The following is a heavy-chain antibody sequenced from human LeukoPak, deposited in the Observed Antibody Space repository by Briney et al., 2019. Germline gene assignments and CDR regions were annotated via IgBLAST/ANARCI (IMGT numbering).Heavy chain of an antibody. J-gene: IGHJ3*02. CDR1: GGSISSYY. Sequence: SETLSLTCTVSGGSISSYYWSWIRQPPGKGLEWIGEINHSGSTNYNPSLKSRVTISVDTSKNQFSLKLSSVTAADTAVYYCARPYILTGYYRGRNAFDIWGQGTMVTVSS. V-gene: IGHV4-34*01. CDR3: ARPYILTGYYRGRNAFDI. CDR2: INHSGST. D-gene: IGHD3-9*01.